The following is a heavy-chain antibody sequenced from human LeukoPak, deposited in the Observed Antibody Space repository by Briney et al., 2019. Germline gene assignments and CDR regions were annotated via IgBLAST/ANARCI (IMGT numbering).Heavy chain of an antibody. V-gene: IGHV1-18*01. CDR1: GYTFTSYG. CDR2: ISAYNGNT. CDR3: ARDRRFDKASSGYYSLYYYYMDV. D-gene: IGHD3-22*01. J-gene: IGHJ6*03. Sequence: GSVKVSCKASGYTFTSYGISWVRQAPGQGLEWMGWISAYNGNTNYAQKLQGRVTMTTDTSTSTAYMELRSLRSDDTAVYYCARDRRFDKASSGYYSLYYYYMDVWGKGTTVTVSS.